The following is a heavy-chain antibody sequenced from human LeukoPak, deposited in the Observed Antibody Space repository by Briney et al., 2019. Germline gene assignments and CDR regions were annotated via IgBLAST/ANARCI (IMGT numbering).Heavy chain of an antibody. Sequence: GASVKVSCKASAYTFTGYYIHWVRQAPGQGLEWMGWISAYNGNTNYAQKFQGRVTMTTDTSTSTAYMELRSLRSDDTAMYYCARGPIAAAVTDTNDYWGQGTLVTVSS. J-gene: IGHJ4*02. D-gene: IGHD6-13*01. CDR1: AYTFTGYY. CDR3: ARGPIAAAVTDTNDY. CDR2: ISAYNGNT. V-gene: IGHV1-18*04.